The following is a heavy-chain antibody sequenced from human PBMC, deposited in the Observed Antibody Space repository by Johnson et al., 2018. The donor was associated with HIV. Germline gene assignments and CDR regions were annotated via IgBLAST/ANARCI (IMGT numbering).Heavy chain of an antibody. CDR1: GFTFSSYG. D-gene: IGHD6-6*01. CDR2: IRYDGSNK. J-gene: IGHJ3*02. CDR3: AAAEYDAFDI. V-gene: IGHV3-30*02. Sequence: QVQLVESGGGLVQPGGSLRLSCAASGFTFSSYGMHWVRQAPGKGLEWVAFIRYDGSNKYYADSVKGRFTISRDNSKNTLYLQMNSLRAEDTAVYYCAAAEYDAFDIWGQGTMVTVSS.